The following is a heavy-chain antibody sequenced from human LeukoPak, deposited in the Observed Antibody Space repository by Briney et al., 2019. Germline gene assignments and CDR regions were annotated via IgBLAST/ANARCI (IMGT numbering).Heavy chain of an antibody. CDR1: GFTFSSYT. CDR2: ISSSSTTI. V-gene: IGHV3-48*04. D-gene: IGHD6-13*01. J-gene: IGHJ4*02. Sequence: GGPLRLSCAASGFTFSSYTMNWARQAPGKGLEWVSYISSSSTTIYYADSVKGRFTISRDNAKNSLYLQMNSLRAEDTAVYYCARYGRSIAAAGTVDYWGQGTLVTVSS. CDR3: ARYGRSIAAAGTVDY.